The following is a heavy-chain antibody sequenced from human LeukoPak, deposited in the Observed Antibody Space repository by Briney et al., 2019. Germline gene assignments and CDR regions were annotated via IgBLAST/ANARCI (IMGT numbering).Heavy chain of an antibody. CDR2: IYYSGST. CDR1: GGSISSYY. CDR3: ARFSSGYYYRLDY. J-gene: IGHJ4*02. Sequence: PSETLSLTCTVSGGSISSYYWSWIRQPPGKGLEWIGYIYYSGSTNYNPSLKSRVTISVDTSKNQFSLKLRSVTAADTAVYYCARFSSGYYYRLDYWGQGTLVTVSS. V-gene: IGHV4-59*08. D-gene: IGHD3-22*01.